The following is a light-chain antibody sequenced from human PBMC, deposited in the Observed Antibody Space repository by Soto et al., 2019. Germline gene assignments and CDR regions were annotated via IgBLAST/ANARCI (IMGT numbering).Light chain of an antibody. CDR3: CSYAGTYTYV. CDR2: DVS. Sequence: QSVLTQPRSVSGPPGQSVTISCTGTSSDVGAYNYVSWYQQHPGKAPELMIYDVSKRPSGVPDRFSGSKSGNTASLTISGLQAEDEADYHCCSYAGTYTYVFGTGTKVTVL. J-gene: IGLJ1*01. V-gene: IGLV2-11*01. CDR1: SSDVGAYNY.